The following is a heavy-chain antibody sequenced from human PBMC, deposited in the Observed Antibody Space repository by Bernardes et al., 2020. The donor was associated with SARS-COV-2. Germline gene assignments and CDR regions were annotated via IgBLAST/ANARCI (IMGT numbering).Heavy chain of an antibody. J-gene: IGHJ6*02. V-gene: IGHV3-21*01. CDR2: ISSSSSYT. Sequence: GWSLRLSCAASGFTFSSYSMTWVRQAPGKGLEWVSSISSSSSYTYYADSVQGRFTISRDYAKNSLYLQMNSLRAEDTAVYYCARDLEGRCELPDYYYYYGVVDGCQGTTVSITS. CDR3: ARDLEGRCELPDYYYYYGVVD. D-gene: IGHD1-26*01. CDR1: GFTFSSYS.